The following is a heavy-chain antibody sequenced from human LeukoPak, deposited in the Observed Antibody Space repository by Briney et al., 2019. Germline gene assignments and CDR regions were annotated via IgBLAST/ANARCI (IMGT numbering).Heavy chain of an antibody. CDR1: GGSISSYY. V-gene: IGHV4-59*01. CDR2: IYYSGST. CDR3: ARSMGIQYYFDY. Sequence: SETLSLTCTVSGGSISSYYRSWIRQPPGKGLEWIGYIYYSGSTNYNPSLKSRVTISVDTSKNQFSLKLSSVTAADTAVYYCARSMGIQYYFDYWGQGTLVTVSS. D-gene: IGHD6-13*01. J-gene: IGHJ4*02.